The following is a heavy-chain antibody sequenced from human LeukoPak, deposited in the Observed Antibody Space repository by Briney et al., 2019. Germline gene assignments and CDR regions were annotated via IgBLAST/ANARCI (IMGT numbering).Heavy chain of an antibody. D-gene: IGHD3-22*01. CDR2: IYYSGST. CDR1: GGSISSSSYY. CDR3: ARGVEYYYDSSGYCFDY. V-gene: IGHV4-39*07. J-gene: IGHJ4*02. Sequence: SETLSLTCTVSGGSISSSSYYWGWIRQPPGKGLEWIGSIYYSGSTYYNPSLKSRVTISVDTSKNQFSLKLSSVTAADTAVYYCARGVEYYYDSSGYCFDYWGQGTLVTVSS.